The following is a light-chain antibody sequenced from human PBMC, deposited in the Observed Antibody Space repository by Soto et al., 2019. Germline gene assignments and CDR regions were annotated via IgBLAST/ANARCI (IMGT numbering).Light chain of an antibody. CDR1: SGDIGSYNR. CDR3: SSYTNINTRACV. Sequence: QSVLTQPASVSGSPGQSITISCTGTSGDIGSYNRVSWYQQHPGKAPKLIIYEVTDRPSGVSNRFSGSKSGNTASLTSSGIQAEDEAEYYCSSYTNINTRACVFGTGTKVTVL. J-gene: IGLJ1*01. CDR2: EVT. V-gene: IGLV2-14*01.